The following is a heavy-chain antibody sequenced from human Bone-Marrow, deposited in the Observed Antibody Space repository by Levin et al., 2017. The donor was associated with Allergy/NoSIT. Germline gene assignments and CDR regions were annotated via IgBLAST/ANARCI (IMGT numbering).Heavy chain of an antibody. CDR1: GYTFTSYD. J-gene: IGHJ4*02. CDR3: ARAVGYYDSSGYYSGTGGFDY. CDR2: MNPNSGNT. V-gene: IGHV1-8*01. D-gene: IGHD3-22*01. Sequence: ASVKVSCKASGYTFTSYDINWVRQATGQGLEWMGWMNPNSGNTGYAQKFQGRVTMTRNTSISTAYMELSSLRSEDTAVYYCARAVGYYDSSGYYSGTGGFDYWGQGTLVTVSS.